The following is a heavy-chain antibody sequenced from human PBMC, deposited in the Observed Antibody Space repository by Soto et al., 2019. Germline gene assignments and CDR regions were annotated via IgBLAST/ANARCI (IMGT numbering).Heavy chain of an antibody. V-gene: IGHV3-30-3*01. CDR2: ISYDGSNK. CDR3: ARVSNYYDSSGPWDY. Sequence: SGGSLRLSCAASGFTFSSYAMHWVRQAPGKGLEWVAVISYDGSNKYYADSVKGRFTISRDNSKNTLYLQMNSLRAEDTAVYYCARVSNYYDSSGPWDYWGQGTLVTVSS. J-gene: IGHJ4*02. D-gene: IGHD3-22*01. CDR1: GFTFSSYA.